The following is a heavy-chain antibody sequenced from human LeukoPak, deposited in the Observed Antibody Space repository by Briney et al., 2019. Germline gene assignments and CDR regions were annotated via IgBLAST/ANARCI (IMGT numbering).Heavy chain of an antibody. CDR3: TGNYYGSGSYADFDC. CDR2: IRSTANGYAT. D-gene: IGHD3-10*01. J-gene: IGHJ4*02. V-gene: IGHV3-73*01. Sequence: PGGSLRLSCAASGFTFSGSALHWVRQASGKGLEWVGRIRSTANGYATAYAASVKGRFTISRDDSKNTAYPQMDSLKTEDTAVYYCTGNYYGSGSYADFDCWGQGTLVTVSS. CDR1: GFTFSGSA.